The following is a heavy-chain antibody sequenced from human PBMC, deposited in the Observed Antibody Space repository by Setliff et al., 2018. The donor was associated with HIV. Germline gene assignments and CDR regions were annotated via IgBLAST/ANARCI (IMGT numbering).Heavy chain of an antibody. V-gene: IGHV4-30-4*08. Sequence: SETLSLTCTVSGGSISNGDHYWAWIRQSPGKGLEWIGYIYYTGDTYYRSSLESRVTISVDTSNNQFSLRLKSVTAADTAVYFCAQTSISASVYFDYWGQGTLVTVSS. CDR2: IYYTGDT. D-gene: IGHD2-21*01. CDR3: AQTSISASVYFDY. J-gene: IGHJ4*02. CDR1: GGSISNGDHY.